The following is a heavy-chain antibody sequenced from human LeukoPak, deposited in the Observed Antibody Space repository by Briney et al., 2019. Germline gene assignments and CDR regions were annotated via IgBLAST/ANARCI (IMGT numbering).Heavy chain of an antibody. CDR2: INHSGNT. Sequence: PSETLSLTCAVYGGSLSGYYWSWIRQPPGKGLEWIGEINHSGNTNYNPSLKSRVTMSVDSSKNHFYLELISVTAADTAVYYCARQGSGSSYYYYTFPYWGQEPWSPSPQ. V-gene: IGHV4-34*01. CDR1: GGSLSGYY. D-gene: IGHD1-26*01. CDR3: ARQGSGSSYYYYTFPY. J-gene: IGHJ4*01.